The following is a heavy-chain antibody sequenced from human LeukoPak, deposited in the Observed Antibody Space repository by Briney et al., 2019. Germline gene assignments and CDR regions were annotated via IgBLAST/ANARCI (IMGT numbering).Heavy chain of an antibody. Sequence: PSETLSLTCSISGGSVSDFYWSWIRQSPGKGLEWLGYVYYGGSTTYSPSLKSRVSISRDTSRNHLSLKLTSVTAADTAVYYCARNGGSRFFYYYMDIWGEGTTVSVSS. D-gene: IGHD3-16*01. CDR3: ARNGGSRFFYYYMDI. V-gene: IGHV4-59*02. J-gene: IGHJ6*03. CDR1: GGSVSDFY. CDR2: VYYGGST.